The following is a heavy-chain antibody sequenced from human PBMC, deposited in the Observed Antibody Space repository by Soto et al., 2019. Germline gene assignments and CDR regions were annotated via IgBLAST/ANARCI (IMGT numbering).Heavy chain of an antibody. Sequence: ASVKVSCKASGYTFISYDINWVRQATGQGLEWMGWMNPNSGNTGYAQKFQGRVTMTRNTSISTAYMELSSLRSEDTAVYYCARRIAVDEYAFDIWGQGTMVTVSS. CDR1: GYTFISYD. D-gene: IGHD6-19*01. CDR3: ARRIAVDEYAFDI. J-gene: IGHJ3*02. CDR2: MNPNSGNT. V-gene: IGHV1-8*01.